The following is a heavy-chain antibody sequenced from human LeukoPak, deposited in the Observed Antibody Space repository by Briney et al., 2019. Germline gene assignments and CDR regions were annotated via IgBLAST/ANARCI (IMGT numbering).Heavy chain of an antibody. Sequence: ASVKVSCKASGYTFSNYDINWVRQAPGQGLEWMGWVNPKSGNTGYKQKFQARVTITRDTSITTAYMELRSLTSDDTAVYFCARGLPLGYCTYGVCYPPKHLDFWGQGTLVTVSS. CDR1: GYTFSNYD. CDR3: ARGLPLGYCTYGVCYPPKHLDF. V-gene: IGHV1-8*03. CDR2: VNPKSGNT. D-gene: IGHD2-8*01. J-gene: IGHJ4*02.